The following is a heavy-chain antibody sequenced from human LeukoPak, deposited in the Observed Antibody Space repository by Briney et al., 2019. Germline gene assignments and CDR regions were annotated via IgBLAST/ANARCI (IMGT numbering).Heavy chain of an antibody. J-gene: IGHJ3*02. V-gene: IGHV3-21*04. Sequence: GGSLRLSCAASGFTFSIYSMNWVRQAPGKGLEWVSSISGDGTYIFYADSVKGRFTVSRDNAKSSLYLQMNSLRVEDTATYYCAKAYTRSWYAAFDIWGQGTMVTVSS. CDR2: ISGDGTYI. CDR3: AKAYTRSWYAAFDI. CDR1: GFTFSIYS. D-gene: IGHD6-13*01.